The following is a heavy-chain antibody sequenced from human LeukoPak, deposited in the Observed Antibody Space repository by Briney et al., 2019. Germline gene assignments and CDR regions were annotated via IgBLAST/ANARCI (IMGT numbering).Heavy chain of an antibody. CDR3: ARSSGTYYDILTGYYLFDY. CDR2: IIPIFGTA. CDR1: GGTFSSYA. Sequence: SVKVSCKASGGTFSSYAISWVRQAPGQGLEWMGGIIPIFGTASYAQKFQGRVTITADKSTSTAYMELSSLRSEDTAVYYCARSSGTYYDILTGYYLFDYWGQGTLVTVSS. J-gene: IGHJ4*02. D-gene: IGHD3-9*01. V-gene: IGHV1-69*06.